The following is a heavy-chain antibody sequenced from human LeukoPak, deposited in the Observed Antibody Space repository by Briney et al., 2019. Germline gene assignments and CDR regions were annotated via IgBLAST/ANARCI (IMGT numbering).Heavy chain of an antibody. Sequence: GASVKVSCKASGYTFTSYYMHWVRQAPGQGLEWMGMINPSGGSTTYAQRFQGRVTMTRDTSTSTVYMELSSLRSEDTAVYYCARDQRGYSYGHDAFDIWGQGTMVTVSS. CDR2: INPSGGST. V-gene: IGHV1-46*01. D-gene: IGHD5-18*01. CDR1: GYTFTSYY. CDR3: ARDQRGYSYGHDAFDI. J-gene: IGHJ3*02.